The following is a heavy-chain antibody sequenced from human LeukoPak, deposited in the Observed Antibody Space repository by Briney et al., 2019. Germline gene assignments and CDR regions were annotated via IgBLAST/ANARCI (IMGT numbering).Heavy chain of an antibody. V-gene: IGHV1-8*01. CDR1: GYTFTSYD. CDR3: ARGANMDTAMVY. J-gene: IGHJ4*02. Sequence: ASVKASCKASGYTFTSYDINWVRQATGQGLEWMGWMNPNSGNTGYAQKFQGRVTMTRNTSISTAYMELSSLRSEDTAVYYCARGANMDTAMVYWGQGTLVTVSS. CDR2: MNPNSGNT. D-gene: IGHD5-18*01.